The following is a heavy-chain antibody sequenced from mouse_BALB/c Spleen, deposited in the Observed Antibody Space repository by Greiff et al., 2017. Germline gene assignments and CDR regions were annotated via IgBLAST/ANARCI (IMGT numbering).Heavy chain of an antibody. D-gene: IGHD1-2*01. CDR1: GFSLTSYG. V-gene: IGHV2-9*02. Sequence: VQVVESGPGLVAPSQSLSITCTVSGFSLTSYGVHWVRQPPGKGLEWLGVIWAGGSTNYNSALMSRLSISKDNSKSQVFLKMNSLQTDDTAMYYCARDERLRKGGWFAYWGQGTLVTVSA. CDR2: IWAGGST. CDR3: ARDERLRKGGWFAY. J-gene: IGHJ3*01.